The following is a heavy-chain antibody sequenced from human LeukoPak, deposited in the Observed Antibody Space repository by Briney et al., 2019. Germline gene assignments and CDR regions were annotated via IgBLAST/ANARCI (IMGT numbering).Heavy chain of an antibody. CDR2: ISSSGSTI. Sequence: PGGSLRLSCAASGFTFSSYEMNWVRQAPGKGLEWVSYISSSGSTIYYADSVKGRFTISRDNAKNSLYLQMNSLRAEDTAVYYCARLNCGGDCYWNYWGQGTLVTVSS. J-gene: IGHJ4*02. CDR1: GFTFSSYE. V-gene: IGHV3-48*03. CDR3: ARLNCGGDCYWNY. D-gene: IGHD2-21*02.